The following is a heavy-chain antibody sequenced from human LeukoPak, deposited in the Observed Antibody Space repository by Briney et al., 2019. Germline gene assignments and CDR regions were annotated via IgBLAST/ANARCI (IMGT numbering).Heavy chain of an antibody. CDR1: GLTFSRYA. Sequence: GGSLRLSCAVSGLTFSRYAMSWVRQAPGKGLEWVSAISESGSGTYYADSVKGRFTISRDNSKDTLSLQMNSLRAEDTAVYYCARAQESSGWALSVYGMDVWGQGTTVTVSS. J-gene: IGHJ6*02. CDR3: ARAQESSGWALSVYGMDV. CDR2: ISESGSGT. V-gene: IGHV3-23*01. D-gene: IGHD6-19*01.